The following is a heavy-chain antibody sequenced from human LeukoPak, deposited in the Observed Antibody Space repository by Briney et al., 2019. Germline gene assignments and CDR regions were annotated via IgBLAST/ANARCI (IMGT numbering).Heavy chain of an antibody. CDR3: ARDRSQGPKTAGRLFFDY. J-gene: IGHJ4*02. CDR2: IYYSGST. Sequence: PSETLSLTCTVSGGSISSSSYYWGWIRQPPGKGLEWIGSIYYSGSTYYNPSLKSRVTISVDTSKNQFSLKLSSVTAADTAVYYCARDRSQGPKTAGRLFFDYWGQGTLVTVSS. CDR1: GGSISSSSYY. V-gene: IGHV4-39*07. D-gene: IGHD1-14*01.